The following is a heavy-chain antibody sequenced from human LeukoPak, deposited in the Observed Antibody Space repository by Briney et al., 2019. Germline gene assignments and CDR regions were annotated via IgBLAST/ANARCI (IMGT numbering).Heavy chain of an antibody. CDR1: GFTFSSYS. D-gene: IGHD1-14*01. Sequence: GGFLRLSCAASGFTFSSYSMNWVRQAPGKGLEWVSSISSSSSYIYYADSVKGRFTISRDNAKNSLYLQMNSLRVEDTAVYYCAREALTNSRLPYGMDVWGQGTTVTVSS. CDR3: AREALTNSRLPYGMDV. J-gene: IGHJ6*02. V-gene: IGHV3-21*04. CDR2: ISSSSSYI.